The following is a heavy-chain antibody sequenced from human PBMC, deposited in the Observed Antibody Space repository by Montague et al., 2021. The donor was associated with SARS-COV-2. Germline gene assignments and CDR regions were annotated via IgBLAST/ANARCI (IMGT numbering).Heavy chain of an antibody. CDR2: IYTGGSRT. CDR3: AGNMYFYDSRGYQNIDY. CDR1: GFTFSSFA. D-gene: IGHD3-22*01. Sequence: SLRLSCAASGFTFSSFAMTWVRQAPGKGLEWVSFIYTGGSRTHYADSVKGRFIISRDDSKNTLYLQMNGLRVEDTAIYYCAGNMYFYDSRGYQNIDYWGQGILVAVSS. V-gene: IGHV3-23*03. J-gene: IGHJ4*02.